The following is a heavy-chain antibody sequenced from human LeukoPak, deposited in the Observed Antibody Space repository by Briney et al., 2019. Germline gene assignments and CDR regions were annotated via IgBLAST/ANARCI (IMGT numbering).Heavy chain of an antibody. D-gene: IGHD3-10*01. CDR3: ARDPEESYYGSGIDY. CDR1: VYTFTGYY. J-gene: IGHJ4*02. CDR2: INPNSGGT. V-gene: IGHV1-2*02. Sequence: GASVNDSFKASVYTFTGYYMHWVRQAPGQGLEWMGWINPNSGGTNYAQKFQGRVRMTRDTSISTAYMELRRLRSDETAVYYCARDPEESYYGSGIDYWGQGTLVTVSS.